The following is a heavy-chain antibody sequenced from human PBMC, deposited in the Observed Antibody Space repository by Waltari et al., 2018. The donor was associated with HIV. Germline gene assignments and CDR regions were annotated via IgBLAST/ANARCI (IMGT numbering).Heavy chain of an antibody. CDR1: GGTFSSYV. D-gene: IGHD2-2*01. J-gene: IGHJ6*02. V-gene: IGHV1-69*01. CDR3: ARGVVPATTNV. CDR2: IIPIVRTA. Sequence: QVQLVQSGAEVKKPGSSVKVSCKASGGTFSSYVISWVRQAPRQGVECMGGIIPIVRTANYRQKYQCRVTITADDASSTAYMELASLRSDDTAVYYCARGVVPATTNVWGQGTTVTVSS.